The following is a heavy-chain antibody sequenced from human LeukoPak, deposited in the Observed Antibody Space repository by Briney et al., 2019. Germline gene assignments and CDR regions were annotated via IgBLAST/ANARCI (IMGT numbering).Heavy chain of an antibody. CDR2: IRYDGSNK. V-gene: IGHV3-30*02. CDR3: ARGYSGSYFFDY. CDR1: GFTFSDYY. D-gene: IGHD1-26*01. J-gene: IGHJ4*02. Sequence: GGSLRLSCAASGFTFSDYYMSWIRQAPGKGLEWVAFIRYDGSNKYCADSVKGRFTISRDNAKNSLYLQMNSLRAEDTAVYYCARGYSGSYFFDYWGQGTLVTVSS.